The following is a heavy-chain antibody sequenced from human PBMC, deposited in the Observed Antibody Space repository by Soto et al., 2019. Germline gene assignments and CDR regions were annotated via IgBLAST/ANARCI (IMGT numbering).Heavy chain of an antibody. CDR3: ARDHWYWGTPYYYGMDV. D-gene: IGHD2-8*02. J-gene: IGHJ6*02. V-gene: IGHV6-1*01. CDR1: GDSVSSNSAA. CDR2: TYYRSKWYN. Sequence: QTLSLTCAISGDSVSSNSAAWNWIRQSPSRGLEWLGRTYYRSKWYNDYAVSVKSRITINPDTSKNQFSLQLNSVTPEDTAVYYCARDHWYWGTPYYYGMDVWGQGTTVTVSS.